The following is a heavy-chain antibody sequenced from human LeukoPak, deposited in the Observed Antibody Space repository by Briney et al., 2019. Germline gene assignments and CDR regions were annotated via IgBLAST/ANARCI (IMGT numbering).Heavy chain of an antibody. V-gene: IGHV4-59*01. J-gene: IGHJ5*02. CDR1: GGSISSYY. CDR2: IYYSGST. CDR3: AREAYDFWSGYYTNWFDP. Sequence: SETLSLTCTVSGGSISSYYWSWIRQPPGKGLEWIGYIYYSGSTNYNPSLKSRVTISVDTSKNQFSLKLSSATAADTAVYYCAREAYDFWSGYYTNWFDPWGQGTLVTVSS. D-gene: IGHD3-3*01.